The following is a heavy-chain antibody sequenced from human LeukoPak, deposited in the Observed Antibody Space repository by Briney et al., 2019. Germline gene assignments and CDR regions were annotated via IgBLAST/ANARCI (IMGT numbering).Heavy chain of an antibody. Sequence: GGSLRLSCAASGFILSRYSMNWVRQAPWNGLESVSSLSFVTTYIYYAELVKGRFTISRDNVKNSLYLQMNGLRAEDTAVYYCARAADHHGGFDYWGPGTLVTVSS. V-gene: IGHV3-21*01. CDR3: ARAADHHGGFDY. D-gene: IGHD3-16*01. J-gene: IGHJ4*02. CDR2: LSFVTTYI. CDR1: GFILSRYS.